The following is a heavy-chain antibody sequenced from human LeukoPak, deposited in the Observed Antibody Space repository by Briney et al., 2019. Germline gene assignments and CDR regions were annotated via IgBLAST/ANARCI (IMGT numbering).Heavy chain of an antibody. CDR3: ARGGGGKSGYYDILTGYLSYYYYYMDV. V-gene: IGHV1-46*01. CDR2: INPSGGST. CDR1: GYTFTSYY. D-gene: IGHD3-9*01. J-gene: IGHJ6*03. Sequence: ASMKVSCKASGYTFTSYYMHWVRQAPGQGLEWMGIINPSGGSTSYAQKFQGRVTMTRDMSTSTVYMELSSLRSEDTAVYYCARGGGGKSGYYDILTGYLSYYYYYMDVWGKGTTVTVSS.